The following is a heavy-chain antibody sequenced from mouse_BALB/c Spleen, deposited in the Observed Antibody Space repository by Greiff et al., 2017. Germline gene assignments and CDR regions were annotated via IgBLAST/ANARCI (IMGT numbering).Heavy chain of an antibody. D-gene: IGHD1-3*01. CDR1: GYTFTSYW. V-gene: IGHV1S22*01. Sequence: LQHPGSELVRPGASVKLSCKASGYTFTSYWMHWVKQRPGQGLEWIGNIYPGSGSTNYDEKFKSKATLTVDTSSSTAYMQLSSLTSEDSAVYYYTRVEWGGYWGQGTTLTVSA. CDR2: IYPGSGST. J-gene: IGHJ2*01. CDR3: TRVEWGGY.